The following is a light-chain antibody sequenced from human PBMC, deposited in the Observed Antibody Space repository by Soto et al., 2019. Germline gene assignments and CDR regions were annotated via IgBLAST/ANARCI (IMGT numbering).Light chain of an antibody. CDR3: QQRSIWPRNT. CDR1: QSVGSY. Sequence: EIVLTQSPATLSLPSGETATFSCRASQSVGSYLAWYQQKPGQPPRLLIYDASNRATGIPARFSGSGSGTDFTLTISSLEPEDVAVYYCQQRSIWPRNTFGLGTRLEIK. CDR2: DAS. J-gene: IGKJ5*01. V-gene: IGKV3-11*01.